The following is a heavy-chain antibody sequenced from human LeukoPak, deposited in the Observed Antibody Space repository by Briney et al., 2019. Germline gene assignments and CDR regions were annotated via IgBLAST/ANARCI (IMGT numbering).Heavy chain of an antibody. CDR2: INPNSGGT. V-gene: IGHV1-2*02. CDR1: GYTFTDYY. CDR3: ARGPRGYLFDY. J-gene: IGHJ4*02. D-gene: IGHD2-15*01. Sequence: ASVKVSCKASGYTFTDYYIHWVRQAPGQGLEWMGWINPNSGGTNYAQNFQGRVTMTRDTSISTAYMELSGLRFDDTAVFYCARGPRGYLFDYWGQGTLVTVSS.